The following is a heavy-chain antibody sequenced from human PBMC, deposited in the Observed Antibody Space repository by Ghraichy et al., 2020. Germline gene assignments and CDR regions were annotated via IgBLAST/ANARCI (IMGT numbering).Heavy chain of an antibody. CDR2: IKSKADGGTT. J-gene: IGHJ4*02. Sequence: LSLTCTASGFTFRDAWMDWVRQAPGKGLQWVGRIKSKADGGTTEYGAPVRGRFTISRDDSKNMVFLQMNSLRIEDTAVYYCTTGRGLYWGQGSLVTVSS. V-gene: IGHV3-15*07. CDR3: TTGRGLY. CDR1: GFTFRDAW. D-gene: IGHD3-10*01.